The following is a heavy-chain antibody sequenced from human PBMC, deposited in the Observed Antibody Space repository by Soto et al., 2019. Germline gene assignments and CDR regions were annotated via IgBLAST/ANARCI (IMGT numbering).Heavy chain of an antibody. CDR1: GGTFSSYA. V-gene: IGHV1-69*01. Sequence: QVQLVQSGAEVKKPGSSVKVSCKASGGTFSSYAISWVRQAPGQGLEWMGGFIPIFGTANYAQKFQGRVTTTADESTSTAYMVMSSLRSEDTAVYYCALRAREGNWFDPWGQGTLVTVSS. CDR3: ALRAREGNWFDP. J-gene: IGHJ5*02. CDR2: FIPIFGTA.